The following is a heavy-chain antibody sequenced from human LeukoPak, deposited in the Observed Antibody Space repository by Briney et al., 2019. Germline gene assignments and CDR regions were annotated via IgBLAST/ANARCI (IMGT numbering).Heavy chain of an antibody. Sequence: PGGSLRLSCAASGFTFSSYSMIWVRQAPGKGLEWVSSISSSSSYIYYADSVKGRFTISRDNAKNSLYLQMNSLRAEDTAVYYCARVTYYYDSSGYYWRNYYYGMDVWGQGTTVTVSS. CDR3: ARVTYYYDSSGYYWRNYYYGMDV. D-gene: IGHD3-22*01. CDR2: ISSSSSYI. V-gene: IGHV3-21*01. J-gene: IGHJ6*02. CDR1: GFTFSSYS.